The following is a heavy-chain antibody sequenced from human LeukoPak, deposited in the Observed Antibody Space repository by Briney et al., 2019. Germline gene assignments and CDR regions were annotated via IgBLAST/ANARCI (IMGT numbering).Heavy chain of an antibody. D-gene: IGHD2-21*02. CDR3: AGIRGCGGDCYYDDY. CDR1: GGSISSSSYY. CDR2: IYYSGST. J-gene: IGHJ4*02. V-gene: IGHV4-39*01. Sequence: SETLSLTCTVSGGSISSSSYYWGWIRQPPGKGLEWIGSIYYSGSTYYNPSLKGRVTISVDTSKNQFSLKLSSVTAADTAVYYCAGIRGCGGDCYYDDYWGQGTLVTVSS.